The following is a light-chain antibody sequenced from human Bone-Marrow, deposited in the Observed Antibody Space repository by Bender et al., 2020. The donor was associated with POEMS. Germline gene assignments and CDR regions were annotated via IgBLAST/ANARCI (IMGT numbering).Light chain of an antibody. J-gene: IGLJ3*02. CDR1: SLRSYY. V-gene: IGLV3-19*01. CDR2: GKN. Sequence: SSELTQDPAVSVALGQTVRITCQGDSLRSYYASWYQQRPGQAPLLVIYGKNNRPSGFPDRFSGSSSGNTASLTISGAQAEDEADYYCNSRDSIGNVVFGGGTKLTV. CDR3: NSRDSIGNVV.